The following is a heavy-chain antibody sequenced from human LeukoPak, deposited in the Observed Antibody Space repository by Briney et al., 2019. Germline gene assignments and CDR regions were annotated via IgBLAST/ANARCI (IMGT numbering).Heavy chain of an antibody. CDR1: GGSIRSTSYY. J-gene: IGHJ4*02. V-gene: IGHV4-39*02. CDR3: ARTQAPIVGATYYFDY. CDR2: IYYSGTT. Sequence: SETLSLTCTVSGGSIRSTSYYWGWIRQPPGKGLEWIGSIYYSGTTYYNPSLKSRVTISIDTSKNHFSLEVSSVTAADTAVYYCARTQAPIVGATYYFDYWGQGTLVTVSS. D-gene: IGHD1-26*01.